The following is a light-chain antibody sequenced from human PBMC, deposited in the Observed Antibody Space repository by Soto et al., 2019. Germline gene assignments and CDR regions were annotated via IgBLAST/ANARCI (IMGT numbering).Light chain of an antibody. Sequence: EVVLTQSPGTLSLSPGERATLSCRASQSVTSNYLAWYQQKPGQAPRLLIYGASSRATGIPGRFSGSGSGTDFTLTISRLEPEDFAVYYCQQYDGVPFTFGPGTKVDIK. CDR2: GAS. V-gene: IGKV3-20*01. J-gene: IGKJ3*01. CDR1: QSVTSNY. CDR3: QQYDGVPFT.